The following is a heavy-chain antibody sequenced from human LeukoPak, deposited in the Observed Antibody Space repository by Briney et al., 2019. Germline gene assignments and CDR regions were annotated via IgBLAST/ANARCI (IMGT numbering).Heavy chain of an antibody. CDR3: ARAPEARGVIGAFDM. CDR1: TSTFSSYS. D-gene: IGHD3-10*01. J-gene: IGHJ3*02. Sequence: GGSLRLSCAASTSTFSSYSLNWVRQAPGKGLEWVSYISINSGDIYYADSVKGRFTISRDNAKNSLFLQMNSLRAEDTAVYYCARAPEARGVIGAFDMWGQGTMVTVSS. CDR2: ISINSGDI. V-gene: IGHV3-21*05.